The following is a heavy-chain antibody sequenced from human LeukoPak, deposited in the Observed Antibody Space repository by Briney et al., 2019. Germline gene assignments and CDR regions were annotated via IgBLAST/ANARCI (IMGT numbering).Heavy chain of an antibody. CDR1: GFTFSSYA. D-gene: IGHD6-19*01. Sequence: GGSLRLSCAASGFTFSSYAMNWVRQAPGKGLEWVSTISGSGGNTYYADSVKGRFTISRDNSKNTLYLQMNSLRAEDTAVFYCAKHSSDWYSIDSWGQGTLVTVSS. J-gene: IGHJ4*02. V-gene: IGHV3-23*01. CDR3: AKHSSDWYSIDS. CDR2: ISGSGGNT.